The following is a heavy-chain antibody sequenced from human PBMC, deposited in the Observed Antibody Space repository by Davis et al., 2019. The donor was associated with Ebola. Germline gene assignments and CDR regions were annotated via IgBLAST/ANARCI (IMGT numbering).Heavy chain of an antibody. CDR3: AKVAVSEVLVPNWFDS. CDR1: GFTFGKYA. V-gene: IGHV3-23*01. D-gene: IGHD2/OR15-2a*01. CDR2: ISGSNEKT. J-gene: IGHJ5*01. Sequence: PGGSLRLSCAASGFTFGKYAMSWVRQAPGKGLEWVSIISGSNEKTYYADSVKGRFIISRDNSKNTLFLQMNSLRDEDTAVYYCAKVAVSEVLVPNWFDSWGRGTLVTVSS.